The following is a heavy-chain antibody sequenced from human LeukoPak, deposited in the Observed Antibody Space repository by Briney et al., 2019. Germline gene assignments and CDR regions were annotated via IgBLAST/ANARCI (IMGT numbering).Heavy chain of an antibody. CDR3: ARDLEELIVVVPAAISWFDP. D-gene: IGHD2-2*01. V-gene: IGHV1-2*02. Sequence: ASVKVSCKASGYTFTAYYIHWVRQAPGQGLEWMGWINPNSGGTNYAQKFQGRVTMTRDTSISTAYMELSRLRSDDTAVYYCARDLEELIVVVPAAISWFDPWGQGTLVTVSS. CDR1: GYTFTAYY. J-gene: IGHJ5*02. CDR2: INPNSGGT.